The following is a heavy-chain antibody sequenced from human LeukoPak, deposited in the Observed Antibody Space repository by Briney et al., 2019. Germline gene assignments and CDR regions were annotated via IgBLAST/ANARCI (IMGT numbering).Heavy chain of an antibody. CDR3: AKETRPQVPFDY. D-gene: IGHD1-14*01. CDR2: ILSDGSDE. V-gene: IGHV3-30*02. Sequence: GGSLRLSCAASGFTFNGYVMHWVRQAPGKGLEWVAFILSDGSDENYADSVKGRFTISRDNSKNTLYLQMNSLRTEDTAAYYCAKETRPQVPFDYWGQGTLVTVSS. CDR1: GFTFNGYV. J-gene: IGHJ4*02.